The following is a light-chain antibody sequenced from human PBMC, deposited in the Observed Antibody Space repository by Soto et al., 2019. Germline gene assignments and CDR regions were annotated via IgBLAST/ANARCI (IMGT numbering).Light chain of an antibody. Sequence: DIQLTQSPSFLSASVGDRVTITCRASQGINIFLAWFQQKPGKAPNLLISAASTLQIGVPSRFSGSGSETEFTLTITSLQPEDSATYYCQQTRSYPSTFGGGTKVDIK. V-gene: IGKV1-9*01. CDR3: QQTRSYPST. CDR2: AAS. J-gene: IGKJ4*01. CDR1: QGINIF.